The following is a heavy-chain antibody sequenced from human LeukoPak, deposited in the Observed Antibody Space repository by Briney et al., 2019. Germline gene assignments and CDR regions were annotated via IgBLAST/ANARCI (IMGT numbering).Heavy chain of an antibody. J-gene: IGHJ4*02. CDR3: ARAVAYDYVWGSYRYLYDY. Sequence: ASVKVSCKASRYTFTSYDINWVRQATGQGLEWMGWMNPNSGNTGYAQKFQGRVTMTRNTSISTAYMELSSLRSEDTAVYYCARAVAYDYVWGSYRYLYDYWGQGTLVTVSS. D-gene: IGHD3-16*02. CDR1: RYTFTSYD. CDR2: MNPNSGNT. V-gene: IGHV1-8*01.